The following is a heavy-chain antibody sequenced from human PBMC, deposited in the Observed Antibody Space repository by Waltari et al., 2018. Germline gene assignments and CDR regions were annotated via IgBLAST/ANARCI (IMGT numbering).Heavy chain of an antibody. CDR2: IRSSGCSK. Sequence: EVQLLESGGGLVQPGGSLRLSWAASGFIFSSYAVSWVRLAPGEWLGWVSEIRSSGCSKYYAESGEGRFTISRDNSKNPLYLQMNSQKAEDTAVYYCAEDLKVGELPIHDGFDIWGQGTMVTVSS. J-gene: IGHJ3*02. CDR3: AEDLKVGELPIHDGFDI. D-gene: IGHD1-26*01. V-gene: IGHV3-23*01. CDR1: GFIFSSYA.